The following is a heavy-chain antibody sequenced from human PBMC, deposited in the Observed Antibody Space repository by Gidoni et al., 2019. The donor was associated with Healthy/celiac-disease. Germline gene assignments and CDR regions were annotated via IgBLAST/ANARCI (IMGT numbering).Heavy chain of an antibody. V-gene: IGHV4-38-2*01. D-gene: IGHD4-17*01. Sequence: QVQLQESGPGLVKPSETLSLTCAVPGYSISSGYSRGWIRQPPGKGLEWIGSSSNSGRTYYNPSLKSRVTISVDTSKNQISRKLSAVTAADTAVYYCARVRHGDFDYWGQGTLVTVSS. CDR3: ARVRHGDFDY. J-gene: IGHJ4*02. CDR1: GYSISSGYS. CDR2: SSNSGRT.